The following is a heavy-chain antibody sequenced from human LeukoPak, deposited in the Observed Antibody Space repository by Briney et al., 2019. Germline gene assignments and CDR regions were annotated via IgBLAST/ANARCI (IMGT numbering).Heavy chain of an antibody. CDR3: ARVIAVAGTIRYFDY. CDR1: GGSFSGYY. J-gene: IGHJ4*02. D-gene: IGHD6-19*01. Sequence: PSETLSLTCAVYGGSFSGYYWSWIRQPPGKGLEWIGEINHSGSTNYNPSLKSRVTIPVDTSKNQFSLKLSSVTAADTAVYYCARVIAVAGTIRYFDYWGQGTLVTVSS. V-gene: IGHV4-34*01. CDR2: INHSGST.